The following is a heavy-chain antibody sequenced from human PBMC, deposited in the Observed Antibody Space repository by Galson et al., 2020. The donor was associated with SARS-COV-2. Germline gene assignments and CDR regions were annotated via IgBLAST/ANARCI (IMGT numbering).Heavy chain of an antibody. D-gene: IGHD6-13*01. V-gene: IGHV4-31*03. CDR3: ARVAAAVKGAFYI. J-gene: IGHJ3*02. CDR2: IYYSGTT. CDR1: GDSVTSGGYY. Sequence: ASETLSLTCSVSGDSVTSGGYYWSWVRPHPGKDLEWIGYIYYSGTTNHNTSLQSRLTISVDTSKNQFSLKMTSLTAADTAVYSCARVAAAVKGAFYIWGQGAMGTVSS.